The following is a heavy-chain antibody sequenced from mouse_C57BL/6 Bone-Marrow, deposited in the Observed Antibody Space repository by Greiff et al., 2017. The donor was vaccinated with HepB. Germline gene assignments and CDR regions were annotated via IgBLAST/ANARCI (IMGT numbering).Heavy chain of an antibody. V-gene: IGHV1-62-2*01. Sequence: QVHVKQSGAELVKPGASVKLSCKASGYTFTEYTIHWVKQRSGQGLEWIGWFYPGSGSIKYNEKFKDKATLTADKSSSTVYMELSRLTSEDSAVYFCARHEDWWPWFAYWGQGTLVTVSA. CDR2: FYPGSGSI. J-gene: IGHJ3*01. CDR3: ARHEDWWPWFAY. D-gene: IGHD1-1*02. CDR1: GYTFTEYT.